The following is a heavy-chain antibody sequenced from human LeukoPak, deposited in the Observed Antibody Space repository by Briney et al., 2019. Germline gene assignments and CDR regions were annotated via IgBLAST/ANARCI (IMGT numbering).Heavy chain of an antibody. D-gene: IGHD3-10*01. CDR3: ARTMVRGVIIALRWFDP. V-gene: IGHV1-8*01. CDR2: MNPNSGNT. CDR1: GYTFTSYD. J-gene: IGHJ5*02. Sequence: ASVTVSCKASGYTFTSYDINWVRQAPGQGLEWMGWMNPNSGNTVYAQKFQGRVTMTRNTSISTAYIELSSLRSEDTAVYYCARTMVRGVIIALRWFDPWGQGTLVTVSS.